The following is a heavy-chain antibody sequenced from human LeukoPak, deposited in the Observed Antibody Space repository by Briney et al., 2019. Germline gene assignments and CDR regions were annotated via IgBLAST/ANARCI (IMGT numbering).Heavy chain of an antibody. Sequence: SETLSLTCTVSGYSITSGYSWGWIRQPPGKGLEWIGSIYHRGSTYYNPSLKSRVTISVDTSKNQFSLQLSSVTAADTAVYYCARDSRRNYYMDVWGQGTMVTVSS. CDR3: ARDSRRNYYMDV. J-gene: IGHJ6*03. CDR2: IYHRGST. CDR1: GYSITSGYS. D-gene: IGHD6-25*01. V-gene: IGHV4-38-2*02.